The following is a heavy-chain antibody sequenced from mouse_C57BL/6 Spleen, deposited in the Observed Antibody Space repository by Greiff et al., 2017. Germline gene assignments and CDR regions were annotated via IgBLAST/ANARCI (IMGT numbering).Heavy chain of an antibody. V-gene: IGHV5-17*01. J-gene: IGHJ4*01. Sequence: EVKVVESGGGLVKPGGSLKLSCAASGFTFSDYGMHWVRQAPEKGLEWVAYISSGSSTIYYADTVKGRFTISRDNAKNTLFLQMTSLRSEDTAMDYCATLITKSLDAMDYWGQGTSVTVSS. D-gene: IGHD1-1*01. CDR1: GFTFSDYG. CDR2: ISSGSSTI. CDR3: ATLITKSLDAMDY.